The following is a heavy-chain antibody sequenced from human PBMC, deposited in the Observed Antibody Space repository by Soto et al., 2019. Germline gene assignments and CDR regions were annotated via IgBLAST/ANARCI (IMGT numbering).Heavy chain of an antibody. J-gene: IGHJ6*03. V-gene: IGHV3-66*01. CDR2: IQRGGSI. CDR1: GFTVSSKY. Sequence: EVQLVESGGGLVQPGGSLRLSCAASGFTVSSKYMSWVRQAPGKGLEWVAVIQRGGSIYYADSVKGRFAISRDSSKNTLYLQMNSLRVEDTAVYYCARDDVTCSGGICYGVPMDLWGKGTTVPVSS. D-gene: IGHD2-15*01. CDR3: ARDDVTCSGGICYGVPMDL.